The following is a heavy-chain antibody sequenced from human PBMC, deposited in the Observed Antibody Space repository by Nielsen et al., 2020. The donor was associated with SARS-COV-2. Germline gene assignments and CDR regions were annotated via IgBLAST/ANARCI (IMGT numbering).Heavy chain of an antibody. CDR1: GFTFSSFG. D-gene: IGHD6-13*01. J-gene: IGHJ4*02. CDR2: IWYDGSNR. V-gene: IGHV3-33*01. Sequence: GGSLRLSCAASGFTFSSFGMHWVRQAPGKGLEWVAVIWYDGSNRNHADIVKGRFTISRDNAKNSLYLQMNSLRAEDTAVYYCARGASIAAAGGVYWGQGTLVTVSS. CDR3: ARGASIAAAGGVY.